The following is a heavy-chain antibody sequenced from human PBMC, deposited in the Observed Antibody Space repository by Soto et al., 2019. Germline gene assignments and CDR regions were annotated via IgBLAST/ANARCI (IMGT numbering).Heavy chain of an antibody. D-gene: IGHD1-26*01. CDR2: ISGSGVNT. CDR1: GFTFSSDA. J-gene: IGHJ3*02. V-gene: IGHV3-23*01. Sequence: EVPLLESGGGLVQPGGSLRLSCAASGFTFSSDAMTWVRQAPGKGLECVSGISGSGVNTYYADSVKGRFTVSRDNSKNTLYLQMNSLRAADTAVYYCAKGSSFEYSGSYLLIWGQGTMVTVSS. CDR3: AKGSSFEYSGSYLLI.